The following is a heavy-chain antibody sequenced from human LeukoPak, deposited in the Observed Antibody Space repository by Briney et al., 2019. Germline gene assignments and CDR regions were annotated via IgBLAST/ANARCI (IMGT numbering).Heavy chain of an antibody. CDR1: GFTFSNSW. V-gene: IGHV3-74*01. CDR2: INSDETTT. CDR3: VRALVGASDY. J-gene: IGHJ4*02. D-gene: IGHD1-26*01. Sequence: PGGSLRLSCAASGFTFSNSWMHWVRQAPGKGLVWVSRINSDETTTNYADSVKGRFTISRDNAKNTLYLQMNSLRADDTAMYYCVRALVGASDYWGQGILVTVSS.